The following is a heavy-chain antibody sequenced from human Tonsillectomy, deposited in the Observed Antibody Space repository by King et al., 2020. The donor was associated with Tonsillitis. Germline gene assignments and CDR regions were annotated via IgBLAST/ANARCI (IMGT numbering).Heavy chain of an antibody. CDR2: ISNSGST. Sequence: QLQESGPGLVKPSENLSLTCTVSGGSISTYYWSWIRQPPGKGLEWIGYISNSGSTNYNPSLRSRVTISADTSKNQFSLKLSSVTAADTAVYYCARHGAYFDFWGQGTLVTVSP. D-gene: IGHD3-16*01. J-gene: IGHJ4*02. V-gene: IGHV4-59*08. CDR3: ARHGAYFDF. CDR1: GGSISTYY.